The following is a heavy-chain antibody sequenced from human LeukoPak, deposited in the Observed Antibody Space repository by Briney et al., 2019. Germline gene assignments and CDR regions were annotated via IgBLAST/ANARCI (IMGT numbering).Heavy chain of an antibody. Sequence: GGSLRLSCAASGFTFSSYAMSWVRQAPGKGLEWVSAISGSGGSTYYADSVKGRFTISRGNSKNTLYLRMNSLRAEDTAVYYCAKDLLYSYAPGYWGQGTLVTVSS. D-gene: IGHD5-18*01. CDR2: ISGSGGST. J-gene: IGHJ4*02. V-gene: IGHV3-23*01. CDR1: GFTFSSYA. CDR3: AKDLLYSYAPGY.